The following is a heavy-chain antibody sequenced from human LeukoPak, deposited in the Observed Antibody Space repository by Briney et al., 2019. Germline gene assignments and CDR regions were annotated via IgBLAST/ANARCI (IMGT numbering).Heavy chain of an antibody. CDR2: ISYDGSNK. Sequence: GRSLRLSCAASGFTFSSYAMHWVRQAPGKGLEWVAVISYDGSNKYYADSVKGRFTISRDNSKNTLYLQMNSLRAEDTAVYYCARDIYDSSGYYFSFDYWGQGTLVTVSS. CDR3: ARDIYDSSGYYFSFDY. V-gene: IGHV3-30-3*01. J-gene: IGHJ4*02. CDR1: GFTFSSYA. D-gene: IGHD3-22*01.